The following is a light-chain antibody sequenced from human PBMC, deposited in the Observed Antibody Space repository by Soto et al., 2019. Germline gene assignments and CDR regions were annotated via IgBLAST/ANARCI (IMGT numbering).Light chain of an antibody. J-gene: IGKJ1*01. V-gene: IGKV3-20*01. CDR3: QQYGSSPQT. Sequence: IVLTQSPGTLSLSPGEGATVSCRASQSVSSTYLAWYQQKAGQAPRLLIYGVSSRATGIPDRFSGSGSGTDFTLTISRLEPEDFAVYYCQQYGSSPQTFGQGSKVDI. CDR1: QSVSSTY. CDR2: GVS.